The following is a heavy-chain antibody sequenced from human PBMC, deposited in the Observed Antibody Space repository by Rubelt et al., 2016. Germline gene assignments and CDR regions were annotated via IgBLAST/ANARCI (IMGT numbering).Heavy chain of an antibody. Sequence: ASGFTYTYSTMTWVSQAPGKGLEWVSAISGNGGSTYYADSVRGRFTISRDNSRNTLYLQMNSLRAEDTAVYYCAKGHSNLDYWGQGTLVTVSS. V-gene: IGHV3-23*01. CDR3: AKGHSNLDY. CDR1: GFTYTYST. D-gene: IGHD6-13*01. J-gene: IGHJ4*02. CDR2: ISGNGGST.